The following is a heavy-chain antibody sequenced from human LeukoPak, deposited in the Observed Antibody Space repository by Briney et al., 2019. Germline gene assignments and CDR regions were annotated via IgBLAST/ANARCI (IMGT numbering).Heavy chain of an antibody. V-gene: IGHV2-5*01. CDR2: IYWNDDK. Sequence: SGPTLVNPTQTLTLTCAFSGFSLSTGGVGVGWIRQPPGKALEWLALIYWNDDKRYSPFLKSRLTITKDTSKNQVVLTMTNMDPVDTATYYCVHTRNSGSGSIWTFDYWGQGTLVTVSS. CDR1: GFSLSTGGVG. D-gene: IGHD3-10*01. J-gene: IGHJ4*02. CDR3: VHTRNSGSGSIWTFDY.